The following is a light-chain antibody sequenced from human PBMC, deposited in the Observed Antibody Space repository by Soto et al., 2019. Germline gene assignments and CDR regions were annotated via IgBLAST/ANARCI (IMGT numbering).Light chain of an antibody. CDR2: DVS. V-gene: IGLV2-14*01. CDR1: SSDVGAYNY. J-gene: IGLJ2*01. Sequence: QSALTQPASISGSPGQSITISCAGTSSDVGAYNYVSWYQQHPGKVPKLMIYDVSNRPSGVSNRCSGSKSGSTASLTISGLQAEDEADYYCSSYTTSSTLLFGGGTKVTVL. CDR3: SSYTTSSTLL.